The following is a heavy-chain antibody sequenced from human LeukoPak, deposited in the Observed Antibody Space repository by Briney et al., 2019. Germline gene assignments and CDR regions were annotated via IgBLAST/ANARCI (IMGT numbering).Heavy chain of an antibody. Sequence: GRSLRLSCAASGFSFEAYGMYWVRQAPGKGLEWVSGITWNSDDMAYADSVKGRFTIFRDNTKNTVYLQMNSLRPEDTAIYYCGTLGVMWEVDYWGRGALVTVSS. CDR2: ITWNSDDM. CDR1: GFSFEAYG. J-gene: IGHJ4*02. V-gene: IGHV3-9*01. CDR3: GTLGVMWEVDY. D-gene: IGHD1-26*01.